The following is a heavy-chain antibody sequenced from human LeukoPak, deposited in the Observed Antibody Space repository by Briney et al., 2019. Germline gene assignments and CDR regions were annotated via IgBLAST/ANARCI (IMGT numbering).Heavy chain of an antibody. V-gene: IGHV1-8*03. CDR1: GYTFTSYD. CDR2: MNPNSGNT. J-gene: IGHJ4*02. Sequence: ASVKVSCKASGYTFTSYDINWVRQATGQGLEWMGWMNPNSGNTGYAQKFQGRVTITRNTSISTAYMELSSLRSEDTAVYYCATFVWSGHYTGDYWGQGTLVTVSS. CDR3: ATFVWSGHYTGDY. D-gene: IGHD3-3*01.